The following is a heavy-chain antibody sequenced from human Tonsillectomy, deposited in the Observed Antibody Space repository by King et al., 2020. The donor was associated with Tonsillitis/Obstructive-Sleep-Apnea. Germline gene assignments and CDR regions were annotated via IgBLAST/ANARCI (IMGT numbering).Heavy chain of an antibody. Sequence: VQLVESGAEVKKPGAPVKVSCKASGYTFTTYFMHWVRQAPGQGLEWMGFINPAGGITAYPQKFQGRVTMTRDTSTSTAYMELSSLTSEDTAVYYCAGDGYGDYSGWDWGQGTLVTVSS. J-gene: IGHJ4*02. V-gene: IGHV1-46*01. CDR2: INPAGGIT. CDR1: GYTFTTYF. CDR3: AGDGYGDYSGWD. D-gene: IGHD4-17*01.